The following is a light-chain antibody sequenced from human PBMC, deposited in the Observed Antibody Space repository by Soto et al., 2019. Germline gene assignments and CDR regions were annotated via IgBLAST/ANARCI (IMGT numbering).Light chain of an antibody. CDR2: DVT. V-gene: IGLV2-14*03. J-gene: IGLJ3*02. CDR1: SIDVGGYNF. Sequence: QSALTQTASVSASPGQSITISCTGTSIDVGGYNFVSWYQQHPGNAPLLLIYDVTHRPSGVSDRFSGSRSGNTASLTISGLQSEDEADYYCSSYRSVDATVFGVVFGGGTKLTVL. CDR3: SSYRSVDATVFGVV.